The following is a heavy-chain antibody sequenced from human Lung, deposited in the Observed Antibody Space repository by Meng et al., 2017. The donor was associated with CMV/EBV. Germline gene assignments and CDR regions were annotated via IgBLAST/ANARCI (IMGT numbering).Heavy chain of an antibody. Sequence: VQMVQSGAEVKKPGASVKVSCKASGYTFTTYGISWVRQAPGQGLEWMGWISAYNGNTNYAQNLQGRVTMTRDTSTSTAYMELRTLRSEDTAVYYCASSIFGVVIISPLGYWGQGTLVTVSS. J-gene: IGHJ4*02. CDR1: GYTFTTYG. CDR2: ISAYNGNT. CDR3: ASSIFGVVIISPLGY. D-gene: IGHD3-3*01. V-gene: IGHV1-18*01.